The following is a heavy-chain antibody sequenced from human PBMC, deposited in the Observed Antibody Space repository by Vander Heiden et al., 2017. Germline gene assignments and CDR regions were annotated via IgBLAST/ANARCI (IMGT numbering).Heavy chain of an antibody. CDR2: SSWNSGSI. J-gene: IGHJ4*02. D-gene: IGHD3-10*01. Sequence: EVQLVESGGGLVQPGRSLRLSCAASGFTFDDYAMHWVRQAPGKGLEWVSGSSWNSGSIGYADSVKGRFTISRDNAKNSLYLQMNSLRAEDTALYYCAKGVTMVRGVIIKESTYFDYWGQGTLVTVSS. CDR3: AKGVTMVRGVIIKESTYFDY. CDR1: GFTFDDYA. V-gene: IGHV3-9*01.